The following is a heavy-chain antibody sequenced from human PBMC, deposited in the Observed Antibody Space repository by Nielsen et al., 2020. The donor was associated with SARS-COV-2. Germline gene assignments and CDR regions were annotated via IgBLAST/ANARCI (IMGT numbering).Heavy chain of an antibody. Sequence: WIRQSPSRGLEWLGRTYYRSKWYNDYAVSVKSRITINPDTSKNQFSLHLNSVTPEDTAVYYCARARGAYGDYYYYYTDVWGKGPTVIVSS. D-gene: IGHD4-17*01. CDR2: TYYRSKWYN. V-gene: IGHV6-1*01. J-gene: IGHJ6*03. CDR3: ARARGAYGDYYYYYTDV.